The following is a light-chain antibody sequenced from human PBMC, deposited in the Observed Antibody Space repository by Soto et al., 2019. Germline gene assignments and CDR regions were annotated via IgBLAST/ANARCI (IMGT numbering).Light chain of an antibody. CDR2: GAS. CDR3: QQSFITPPLT. V-gene: IGKV1-39*01. J-gene: IGKJ4*01. Sequence: DIQMTQSPSSLSASIGDRITITCRASQSISTYLNWYQQKPGKAPRLLIYGASTLQNGVPSRFSGSGSATDYTLTISSLQPEDFATYYCQQSFITPPLTFGGGTKVE. CDR1: QSISTY.